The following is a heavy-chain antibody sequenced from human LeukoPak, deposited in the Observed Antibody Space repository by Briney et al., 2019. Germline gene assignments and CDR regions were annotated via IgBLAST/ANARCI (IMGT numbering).Heavy chain of an antibody. V-gene: IGHV4-59*01. CDR1: GGSISGFY. CDR3: ARGSTALEPT. D-gene: IGHD5-18*01. Sequence: SETLSLTCTVSGGSISGFYWSWVRQPPGKGLEWIGYIYYSGSTNYNPSLKSRVTISVDTSKNQFYLELTSVTAADTAVYYCARGSTALEPTWGQGTLVTVSS. J-gene: IGHJ4*02. CDR2: IYYSGST.